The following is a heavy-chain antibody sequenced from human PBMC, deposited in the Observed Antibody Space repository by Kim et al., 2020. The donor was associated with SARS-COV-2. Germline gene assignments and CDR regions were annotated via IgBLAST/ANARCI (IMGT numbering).Heavy chain of an antibody. CDR1: GFTFSSYA. Sequence: GGSLRLSCSASGFTFSSYAMHWVRQAPGKGLEYVSAISSNGGSTYYADSVKGRFTISRDNSKNTLYLQMSSLRAEDTAVYYCVKGGYSYGYAAPLAYYYYYGMDVWGQGTTVTVSS. CDR3: VKGGYSYGYAAPLAYYYYYGMDV. CDR2: ISSNGGST. V-gene: IGHV3-64D*06. D-gene: IGHD5-18*01. J-gene: IGHJ6*02.